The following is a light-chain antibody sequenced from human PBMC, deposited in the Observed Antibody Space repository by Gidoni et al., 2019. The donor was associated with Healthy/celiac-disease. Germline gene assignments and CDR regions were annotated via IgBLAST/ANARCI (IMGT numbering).Light chain of an antibody. CDR2: DAS. CDR3: QQYNSYSRYT. CDR1: QSISSW. Sequence: DIQMTQSPSTLAASVADRVTITCRASQSISSWLAWYQQKPGKAPKLLIYDASSLESGVPSRFSGSGSGTEFTLTISSLQPDDFATYYCQQYNSYSRYTFXQXTKLEIK. V-gene: IGKV1-5*01. J-gene: IGKJ2*01.